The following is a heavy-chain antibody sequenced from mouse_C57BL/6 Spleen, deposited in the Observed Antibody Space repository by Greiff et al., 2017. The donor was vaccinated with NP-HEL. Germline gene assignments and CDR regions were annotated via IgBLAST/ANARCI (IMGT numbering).Heavy chain of an antibody. Sequence: VQLQQSGAELVKPGASVKLSCKASGYTFTSYWMHWVKQRPGQGLEWIGMIHPNSGSTNYNEKFKSKATLTVDKSSSTAYMQLSSLTSEDSAVYYCARDWIYYAMDYWGQGTSVTVSS. CDR1: GYTFTSYW. J-gene: IGHJ4*01. CDR3: ARDWIYYAMDY. D-gene: IGHD4-1*01. CDR2: IHPNSGST. V-gene: IGHV1-64*01.